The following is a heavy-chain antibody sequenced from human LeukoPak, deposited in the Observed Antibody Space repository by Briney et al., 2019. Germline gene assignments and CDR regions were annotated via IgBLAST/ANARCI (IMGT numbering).Heavy chain of an antibody. D-gene: IGHD3-10*01. V-gene: IGHV3-23*01. Sequence: GGSLRLSCAASGFTFSSYAMSWVRQAPGKGLEWVSAISGSGGSTYYADSVKGRFTISRDNSKNTLYLQMNSLRAEDTAVYYCAKVRFPYYYGSGSYPDFDYWGQGTLVTVSS. CDR3: AKVRFPYYYGSGSYPDFDY. J-gene: IGHJ4*02. CDR2: ISGSGGST. CDR1: GFTFSSYA.